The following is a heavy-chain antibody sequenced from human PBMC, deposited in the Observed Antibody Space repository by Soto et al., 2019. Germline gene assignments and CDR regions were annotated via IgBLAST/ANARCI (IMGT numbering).Heavy chain of an antibody. D-gene: IGHD3-22*01. Sequence: SVKVSCKASGGTFSSYAISWVRQAPGQGLEWMGGIIPIFGTANYAQKFQGRVTITADESTSTAYMELSSLRSEDTAVYYCARGNYYDSSGYFLSLVYWGQGTLVTVSS. CDR1: GGTFSSYA. CDR2: IIPIFGTA. V-gene: IGHV1-69*13. CDR3: ARGNYYDSSGYFLSLVY. J-gene: IGHJ4*02.